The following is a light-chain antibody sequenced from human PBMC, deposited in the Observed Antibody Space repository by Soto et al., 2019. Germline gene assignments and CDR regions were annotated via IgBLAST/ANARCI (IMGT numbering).Light chain of an antibody. J-gene: IGLJ1*01. Sequence: QSVQSHPPSVSWSPGQSVTISCTGTSTDFVSYNRVSWYQQPPGTAPKLIIYEASNRPSGVPDRFSGSKSGNTASLTISGLQAADEADYYCSLYTSENTYVFGTGTKVTVL. CDR2: EAS. CDR3: SLYTSENTYV. CDR1: STDFVSYNR. V-gene: IGLV2-18*01.